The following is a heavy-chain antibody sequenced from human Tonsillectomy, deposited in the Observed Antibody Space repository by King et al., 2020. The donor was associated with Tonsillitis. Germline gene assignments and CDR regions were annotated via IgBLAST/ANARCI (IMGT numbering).Heavy chain of an antibody. J-gene: IGHJ3*02. CDR1: GVSFNTSEMR. CDR2: IDWDDDK. CDR3: ARIVTGAYNHDAFDI. Sequence: QVTLKESGPALVKPTQTLTLTCTFSGVSFNTSEMRVSWIRQPPGKALEWLARIDWDDDKFYSTSLKTRLTISKDTSKNQVVLTMTNMDPVDTATYYCARIVTGAYNHDAFDIWGQGTMVTVSS. V-gene: IGHV2-70*04. D-gene: IGHD5-24*01.